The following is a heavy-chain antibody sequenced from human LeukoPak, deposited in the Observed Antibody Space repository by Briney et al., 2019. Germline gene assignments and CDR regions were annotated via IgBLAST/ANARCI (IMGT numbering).Heavy chain of an antibody. D-gene: IGHD3-10*01. CDR1: GFTFSSYW. CDR2: IKQDGSEK. Sequence: GGSLRLXCAASGFTFSSYWMSWVRQAPGKGLEWVANIKQDGSEKYYVDSVKGRFTISRDNAKNSLYLQMNSLRAEDTAVYYCARYGSGKYSLFGYWGQGTLVTVSS. V-gene: IGHV3-7*01. J-gene: IGHJ4*02. CDR3: ARYGSGKYSLFGY.